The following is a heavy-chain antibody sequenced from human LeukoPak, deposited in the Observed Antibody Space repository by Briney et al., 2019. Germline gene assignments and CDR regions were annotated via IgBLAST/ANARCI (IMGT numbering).Heavy chain of an antibody. CDR1: GFTFRSYR. CDR2: IKQDGSEK. CDR3: ARGNNLNS. J-gene: IGHJ4*02. Sequence: GGSLRLSCAASGFTFRSYRMSWVRQAPGKGLEWVANIKQDGSEKYYVDSVKGRFTISRDNTKNSLYLQMNSLRAEDTAVYYCARGNNLNSWGQGTLVTVSS. D-gene: IGHD1-14*01. V-gene: IGHV3-7*01.